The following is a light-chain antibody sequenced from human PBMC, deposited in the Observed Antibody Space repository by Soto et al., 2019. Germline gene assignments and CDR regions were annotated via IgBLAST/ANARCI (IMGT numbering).Light chain of an antibody. CDR1: QSLLHSNGYNY. J-gene: IGKJ1*01. CDR2: LGS. CDR3: MQALQTPPT. V-gene: IGKV2-28*01. Sequence: DIVMTQSPLSLPVTPGEPASISCRSSQSLLHSNGYNYLDWYLQKPGQSPQLLIYLGSSRASGVPDRFSGGGSGTGFTLKISRVEAEDVGIYYCMQALQTPPTFGQGTKVEIK.